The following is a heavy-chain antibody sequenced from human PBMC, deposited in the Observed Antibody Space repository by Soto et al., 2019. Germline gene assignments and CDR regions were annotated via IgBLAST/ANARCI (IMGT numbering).Heavy chain of an antibody. Sequence: GGPLRLSCAASVFTFSSSSMNWVRQAPGKELERVSYISSSSSTLYHAVTVKGRISIARDNAKNSLYLQMNSLRAEDTAVYYCARGPSGYSSLGQPYWGQGTLVTVSS. CDR2: ISSSSSTL. CDR3: ARGPSGYSSLGQPY. J-gene: IGHJ4*02. CDR1: VFTFSSSS. V-gene: IGHV3-48*01. D-gene: IGHD6-13*01.